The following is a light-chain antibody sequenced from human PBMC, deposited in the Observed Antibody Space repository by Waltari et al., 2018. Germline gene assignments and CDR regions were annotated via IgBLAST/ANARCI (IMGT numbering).Light chain of an antibody. CDR2: NSS. CDR1: QNVDTY. V-gene: IGKV3-11*01. J-gene: IGKJ2*01. CDR3: QQRNTWPPYT. Sequence: DIVLTQSPVTLSLSPGERATLFCGTSQNVDTYLAWYQQKPGQAPRLLLYNSSHRASGVPARFSGGGSGTDFTLTISSVEPEDIAIYYCQQRNTWPPYTFGQGTKLELK.